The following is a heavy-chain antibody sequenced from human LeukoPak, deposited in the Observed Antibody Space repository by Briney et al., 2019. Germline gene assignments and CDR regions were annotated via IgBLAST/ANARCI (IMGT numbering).Heavy chain of an antibody. CDR3: ARVSDPLRDNGAFDI. V-gene: IGHV3-48*03. CDR2: ISSSGSTI. D-gene: IGHD3-10*01. J-gene: IGHJ3*02. Sequence: VGSLRLSCAASGFTFSSYEMNWVRQAPGKGLEWVSYISSSGSTIYYADSVKGRFTISRDNAKNSLYLQMNSLRAEDTAVYYCARVSDPLRDNGAFDIWGQGTMVTVSS. CDR1: GFTFSSYE.